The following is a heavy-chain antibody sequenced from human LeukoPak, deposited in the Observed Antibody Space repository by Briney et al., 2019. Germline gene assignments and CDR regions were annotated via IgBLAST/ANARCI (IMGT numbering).Heavy chain of an antibody. CDR3: AKGSRDSSGWYRDY. Sequence: GGSLRLSCAASGFTVSSNYMSWVRQAPGKGLEWVAFIRYDGSNKYYADSVKGRFTISRDNSKNTLYLQMNSLRAEDTAVYYCAKGSRDSSGWYRDYWGQGTLVTVSS. J-gene: IGHJ4*02. CDR1: GFTVSSNY. D-gene: IGHD6-19*01. CDR2: IRYDGSNK. V-gene: IGHV3-30*02.